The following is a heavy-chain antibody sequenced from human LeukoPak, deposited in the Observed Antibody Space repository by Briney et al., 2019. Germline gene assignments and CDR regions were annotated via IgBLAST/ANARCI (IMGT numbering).Heavy chain of an antibody. D-gene: IGHD6-13*01. V-gene: IGHV4-39*01. CDR2: IYYSGST. J-gene: IGHJ5*02. CDR3: ARPIIAAAGTFNWFDL. CDR1: GGSISSSSYY. Sequence: SETLSLTCTVSGGSISSSSYYWGWIRQPPGKGLEWIGSIYYSGSTYYNPSLKSRVTISVDTSKNQFSLKLSSVTAADTAVYYCARPIIAAAGTFNWFDLWGQGTLVTVSS.